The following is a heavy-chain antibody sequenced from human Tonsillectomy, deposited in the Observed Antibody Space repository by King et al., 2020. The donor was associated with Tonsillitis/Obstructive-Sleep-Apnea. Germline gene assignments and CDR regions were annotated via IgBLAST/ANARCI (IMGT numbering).Heavy chain of an antibody. CDR2: IYHSGRT. V-gene: IGHV4-4*02. J-gene: IGHJ3*02. Sequence: VQLQESGPGLVKPSGTLSLTCAVSGGSISSSNWWSWVRQPPGKGLEWIGEIYHSGRTHYNPSLNSRVTISVDKSKNQFSLKLSSVTAADTAVYYCARDLEVVAEATDAFDIWGQGTMVTVSS. D-gene: IGHD2-15*01. CDR1: GGSISSSNW. CDR3: ARDLEVVAEATDAFDI.